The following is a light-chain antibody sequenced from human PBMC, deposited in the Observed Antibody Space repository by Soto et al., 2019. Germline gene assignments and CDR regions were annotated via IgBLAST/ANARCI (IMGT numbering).Light chain of an antibody. Sequence: DIQMTQSPSTLSASVGDRVTITCRASQSISSWLAWYQQKPGKAPKLLIYDASSLESGVPSRFSGSGSGTEFTLTISSLQPDDFATYYCQQYNSYSETFGHGTKVDI. V-gene: IGKV1-5*01. CDR2: DAS. CDR3: QQYNSYSET. J-gene: IGKJ1*01. CDR1: QSISSW.